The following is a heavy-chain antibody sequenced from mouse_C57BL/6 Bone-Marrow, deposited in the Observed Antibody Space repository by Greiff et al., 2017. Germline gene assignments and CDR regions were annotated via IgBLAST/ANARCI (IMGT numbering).Heavy chain of an antibody. CDR2: ISPNNGGT. J-gene: IGHJ2*01. CDR1: GYTFTDYN. CDR3: ARSHYYCGRGDY. D-gene: IGHD1-1*01. Sequence: VQLLQSGPELVKPGASVKMSCKASGYTFTDYNMHWVKQTHGTSLEWIGYISPNNGGTSYNQKFKGQATLTLNKSSSTAYMELRSLTSEDSAVYYWARSHYYCGRGDYWGQGTTLTVSS. V-gene: IGHV1-22*01.